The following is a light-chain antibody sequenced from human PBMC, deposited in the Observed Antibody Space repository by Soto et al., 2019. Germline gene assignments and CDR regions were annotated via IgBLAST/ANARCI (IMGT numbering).Light chain of an antibody. V-gene: IGLV2-14*03. Sequence: QSALTQPASVSGSPGQSITISCTGTSSDIGAYNYVSWYQQHPGKAPKLMIYDVNIRPSWVSNRFSGSKSGNTASLPISGLQAEDEADYYCTSWTTSTTMIFGGGTKLTVL. CDR1: SSDIGAYNY. CDR2: DVN. J-gene: IGLJ2*01. CDR3: TSWTTSTTMI.